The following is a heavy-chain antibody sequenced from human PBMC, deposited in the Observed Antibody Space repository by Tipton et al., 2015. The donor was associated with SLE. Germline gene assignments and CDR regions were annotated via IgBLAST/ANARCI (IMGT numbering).Heavy chain of an antibody. Sequence: QLVQSGAEVKKPGASVNVSCKVSGYTLTDLSIHWVRQAPGKGLQWMGYFDSENGERVYAQKFRGRVTMTEDTSTNTAHMALSSLRSEDTAVYYCATGPDWMSDKFVSFDYWGQGTLVTVSS. D-gene: IGHD1-1*01. CDR3: ATGPDWMSDKFVSFDY. CDR1: GYTLTDLS. V-gene: IGHV1-24*01. CDR2: FDSENGER. J-gene: IGHJ4*02.